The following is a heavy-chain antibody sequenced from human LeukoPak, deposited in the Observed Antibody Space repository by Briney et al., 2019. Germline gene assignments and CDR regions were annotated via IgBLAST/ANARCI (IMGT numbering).Heavy chain of an antibody. CDR3: ARGPVTRFEV. V-gene: IGHV3-7*05. J-gene: IGHJ3*01. Sequence: GGSLRLSCAASGFTFSSFWMSWVRQAPGKGLEWVADIKQDGSEKDSVDSVKGRFTIARDNAKNSLYLQMNSLGAEDTAVYYCARGPVTRFEVWGQGTMVTVSS. CDR2: IKQDGSEK. D-gene: IGHD4-17*01. CDR1: GFTFSSFW.